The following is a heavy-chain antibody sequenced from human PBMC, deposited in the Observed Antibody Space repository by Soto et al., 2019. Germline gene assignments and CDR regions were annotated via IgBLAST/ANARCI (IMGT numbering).Heavy chain of an antibody. CDR2: IIPIFGTA. J-gene: IGHJ4*02. D-gene: IGHD1-26*01. V-gene: IGHV1-69*01. Sequence: QVQLVQSGAEVKKPGSSVKVSCKASGGTFSSYAISWVRQAPGQGLEWMGGIIPIFGTANDAQKFQGRVRSTADESTSTACMELRSLRSEDTAVYYCAREILSLPWERHAEVHFDYWGQGTLVTVSS. CDR3: AREILSLPWERHAEVHFDY. CDR1: GGTFSSYA.